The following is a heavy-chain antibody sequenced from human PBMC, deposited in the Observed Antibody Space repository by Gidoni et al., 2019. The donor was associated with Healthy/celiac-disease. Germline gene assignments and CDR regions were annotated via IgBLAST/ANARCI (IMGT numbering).Heavy chain of an antibody. CDR3: ARDLNDYGDYRKRLDYYYYYMDV. Sequence: VQLVESGGGLVKPGGSLRLSCAAYGFTFSDYYMSWIRQAPGKGLEWVSYISSSSSYTNYADSVKGRFTISRDNAKNSLYLQMNSLRSEDTAVYYCARDLNDYGDYRKRLDYYYYYMDVWGKGTTVTVSS. CDR2: ISSSSSYT. D-gene: IGHD4-17*01. CDR1: GFTFSDYY. J-gene: IGHJ6*03. V-gene: IGHV3-11*06.